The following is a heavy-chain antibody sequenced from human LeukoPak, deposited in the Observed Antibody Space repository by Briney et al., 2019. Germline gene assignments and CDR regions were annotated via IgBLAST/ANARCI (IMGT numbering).Heavy chain of an antibody. Sequence: PGGSLRLSCAASGFTFSSYSMNWVRQAPGKGLEWVSSISSSSSYIYYADSVKGRFTISRDNAKNSLYLQMNSLRAEDTAVYYCARTPSMRYVGDAFDIWGQGTKVIVSS. CDR2: ISSSSSYI. V-gene: IGHV3-21*01. J-gene: IGHJ3*02. D-gene: IGHD5-12*01. CDR1: GFTFSSYS. CDR3: ARTPSMRYVGDAFDI.